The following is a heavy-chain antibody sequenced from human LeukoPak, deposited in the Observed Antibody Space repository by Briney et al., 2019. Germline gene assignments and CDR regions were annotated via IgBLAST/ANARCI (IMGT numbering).Heavy chain of an antibody. Sequence: ASVKVSYKASGYTFTSYYTHWVRQAPGQGLEWMGIINPSGGSTSYAQKFQGRVTMTRDTSTSTVYMELSSLRSEDTAVYYCARCPTMVRGVILPPDYWGQGTLVTVSS. J-gene: IGHJ4*02. CDR2: INPSGGST. V-gene: IGHV1-46*01. CDR1: GYTFTSYY. CDR3: ARCPTMVRGVILPPDY. D-gene: IGHD3-10*01.